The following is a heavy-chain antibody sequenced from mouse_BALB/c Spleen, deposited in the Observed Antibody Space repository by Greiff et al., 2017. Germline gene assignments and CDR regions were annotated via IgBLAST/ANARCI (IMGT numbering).Heavy chain of an antibody. CDR3: ARSGYDYDGPWFAY. CDR2: IYPGDGDT. CDR1: GYTFTSYW. J-gene: IGHJ3*01. V-gene: IGHV1-87*01. D-gene: IGHD2-4*01. Sequence: VKLMESGAELARPGASVKLSCKASGYTFTSYWMQWVKQRPGQGLEWIGAIYPGDGDTRYTQKFKGKATLTADKSSSTAYMQLSSLASEDSAVYYCARSGYDYDGPWFAYWGQGTLVTVSA.